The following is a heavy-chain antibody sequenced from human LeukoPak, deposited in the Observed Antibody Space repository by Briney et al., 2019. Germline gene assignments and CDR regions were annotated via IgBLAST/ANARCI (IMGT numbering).Heavy chain of an antibody. Sequence: GGSLRLSCAASGFTFDDYAMRWVRQAPGKGLEWVSGISWNSGSIGYADSVKGRFTISRDNAKNSLYLQMNSLRAEDMALYYCAKESAIGYFDYWGQGTLVTVSS. J-gene: IGHJ4*02. D-gene: IGHD2-2*02. V-gene: IGHV3-9*03. CDR1: GFTFDDYA. CDR3: AKESAIGYFDY. CDR2: ISWNSGSI.